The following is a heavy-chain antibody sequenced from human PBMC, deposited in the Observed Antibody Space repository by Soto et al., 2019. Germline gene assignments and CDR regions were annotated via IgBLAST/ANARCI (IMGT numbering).Heavy chain of an antibody. CDR1: GFTFSNAW. D-gene: IGHD3-22*01. V-gene: IGHV3-15*07. CDR2: IKSKTDGGTT. Sequence: SLRLSCAASGFTFSNAWMNWVRQAPGKGLEWVGRIKSKTDGGTTDYAAPVKGRFTISRDDSKNTLYLQMNSLKTEDTAVYYCTTDPVTMIVVVPSSGWGQGTLVTVSS. CDR3: TTDPVTMIVVVPSSG. J-gene: IGHJ4*02.